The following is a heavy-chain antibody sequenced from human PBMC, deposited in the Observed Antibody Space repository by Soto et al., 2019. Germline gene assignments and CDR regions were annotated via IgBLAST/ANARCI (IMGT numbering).Heavy chain of an antibody. V-gene: IGHV4-59*01. CDR1: GGSISSYY. J-gene: IGHJ6*02. D-gene: IGHD6-13*01. CDR3: AREGVSSRWYNYYGMDV. CDR2: IYYSGST. Sequence: SETLSLTCTVSGGSISSYYWSWIPQPPGKGLEWIGHIYYSGSTNYNPSLKSRVTISVDTSKNQFSLKLSSVTAADTAVYYCAREGVSSRWYNYYGMDVWGQGTTVTVTS.